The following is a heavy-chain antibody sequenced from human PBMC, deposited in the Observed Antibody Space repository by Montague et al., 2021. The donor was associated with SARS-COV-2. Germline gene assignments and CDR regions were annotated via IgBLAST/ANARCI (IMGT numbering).Heavy chain of an antibody. Sequence: SETLSLTCTVSADSITNNYWTWIRQPPGKGLEWIGHITYRGSTTYNPSLKSRVTTSIDTSKNQFSLILKSVTAADTAVYYCARGGMYLSYWGQGTPVTVSS. CDR3: ARGGMYLSY. J-gene: IGHJ4*02. V-gene: IGHV4-59*13. CDR1: ADSITNNY. CDR2: ITYRGST. D-gene: IGHD1-26*01.